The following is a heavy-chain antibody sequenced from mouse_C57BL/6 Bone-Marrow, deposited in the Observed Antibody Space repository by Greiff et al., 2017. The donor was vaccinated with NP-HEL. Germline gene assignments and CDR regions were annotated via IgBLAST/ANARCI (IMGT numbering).Heavy chain of an antibody. CDR1: GYTFTDYY. J-gene: IGHJ2*01. V-gene: IGHV1-26*01. CDR2: INPNNGGT. Sequence: VQLQQSGPELVKPGASVKISCKASGYTFTDYYMNWVKQSHGKSLEWIGDINPNNGGTSYNQKFKGKATLTVDQSSSTAYMELRSLTSKDSAVYYCAHYGYDGYYFDYWGQGTTLTVSS. CDR3: AHYGYDGYYFDY. D-gene: IGHD2-2*01.